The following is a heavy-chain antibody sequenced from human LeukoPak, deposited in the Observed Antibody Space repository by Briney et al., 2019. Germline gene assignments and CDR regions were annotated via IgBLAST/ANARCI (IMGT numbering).Heavy chain of an antibody. CDR1: GFTFRSYA. CDR2: ISGSGGST. CDR3: ASYDSSGYYHYFDY. D-gene: IGHD3-22*01. V-gene: IGHV3-23*01. J-gene: IGHJ4*02. Sequence: GGSLRLSCAASGFTFRSYAMSWVRQAPGKGLEWVSAISGSGGSTYYADSVKGRFTISRDNSKNTLYLQMNSLRAEDTAVYYCASYDSSGYYHYFDYWRQGTLVTVSS.